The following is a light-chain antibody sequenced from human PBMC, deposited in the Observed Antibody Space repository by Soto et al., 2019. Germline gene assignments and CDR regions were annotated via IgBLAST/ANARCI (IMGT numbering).Light chain of an antibody. CDR3: QQYRNWPLT. CDR1: QTVGSD. J-gene: IGKJ4*01. CDR2: GAS. V-gene: IGKV3-15*01. Sequence: EIVMTQSPATLSVSPGERATLSCRASQTVGSDLAWYQQKPDLPPRLLIYGASSRATGFPARFSGSGSGTEFTLTISSLQSEDFAVYYCQQYRNWPLTFGGGTKVEIK.